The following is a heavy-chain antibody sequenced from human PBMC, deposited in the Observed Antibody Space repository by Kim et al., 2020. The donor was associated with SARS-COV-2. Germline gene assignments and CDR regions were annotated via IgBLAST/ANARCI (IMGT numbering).Heavy chain of an antibody. CDR1: EFRFSDYA. J-gene: IGHJ1*01. CDR3: AKHETYSYGSEYFQN. CDR2: ISGSGAKT. D-gene: IGHD5-18*01. Sequence: GGSLRLSCAASEFRFSDYAMSWVRQAPGKGLEWVSVISGSGAKTDYADSVKGRFTISRDNSKNTMYLQMSSLRAEDTAVYYCAKHETYSYGSEYFQNWGQGTLVTVSS. V-gene: IGHV3-23*01.